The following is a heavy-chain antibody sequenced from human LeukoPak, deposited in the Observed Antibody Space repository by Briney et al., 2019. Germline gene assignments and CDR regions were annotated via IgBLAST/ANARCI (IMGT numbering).Heavy chain of an antibody. J-gene: IGHJ4*02. Sequence: GGSLRLSCAASGFTLSSYAMSWVRQAPGKGLEWVSAISGSGGSTYYADSVKGRFTISRDNSKNTLYLQMNSLRAEDTAVYYCAKPGSGWTRGGFDFWGQGTLVTVSS. CDR2: ISGSGGST. CDR1: GFTLSSYA. V-gene: IGHV3-23*01. CDR3: AKPGSGWTRGGFDF. D-gene: IGHD6-19*01.